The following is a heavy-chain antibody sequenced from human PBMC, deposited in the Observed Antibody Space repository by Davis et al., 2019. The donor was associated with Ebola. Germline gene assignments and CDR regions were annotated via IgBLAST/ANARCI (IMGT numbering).Heavy chain of an antibody. V-gene: IGHV3-33*01. CDR1: GFTFSSYG. CDR2: IWYDGSNK. J-gene: IGHJ6*02. D-gene: IGHD2-2*01. Sequence: PGGSLRLSCAASGFTFSSYGMHWVRQAPGKGLEWVAVIWYDGSNKYYADSVKGRFTISRDNSKNTLYLQMNSLRAEDTAVYYCARDRGVIVVVPAVSAGYGMDVWGQGTTVTVSS. CDR3: ARDRGVIVVVPAVSAGYGMDV.